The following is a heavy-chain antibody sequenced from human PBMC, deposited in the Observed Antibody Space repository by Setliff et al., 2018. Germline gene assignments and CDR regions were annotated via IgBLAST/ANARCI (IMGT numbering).Heavy chain of an antibody. CDR1: GFIFNNAW. CDR2: IKGKTDGLAT. J-gene: IGHJ3*02. Sequence: GGSLRLSCAASGFIFNNAWMNWVRQAPGKGLEWVGRIKGKTDGLATDYAAPVKGRFTISRDDSTNKLYLQMNSLKTEDTAVYYCTTDPSATFGGIIGAAFDMWGQGTMVTVSS. CDR3: TTDPSATFGGIIGAAFDM. D-gene: IGHD3-16*01. V-gene: IGHV3-15*07.